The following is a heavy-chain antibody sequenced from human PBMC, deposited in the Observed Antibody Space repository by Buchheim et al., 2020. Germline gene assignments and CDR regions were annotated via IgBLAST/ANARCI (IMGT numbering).Heavy chain of an antibody. CDR3: ARDVGIAAAGTRFDY. CDR1: GYTFTSYY. D-gene: IGHD6-13*01. J-gene: IGHJ4*02. Sequence: QVQLVQSGAEVKKPGASVKVSCKASGYTFTSYYMHWVRQAPGQGLEWMGIINPSGGSTSYAQKFQGRVTMTRDTSTRPVYMKLSSLRSEDTAVYYCARDVGIAAAGTRFDYWGQGTL. V-gene: IGHV1-46*01. CDR2: INPSGGST.